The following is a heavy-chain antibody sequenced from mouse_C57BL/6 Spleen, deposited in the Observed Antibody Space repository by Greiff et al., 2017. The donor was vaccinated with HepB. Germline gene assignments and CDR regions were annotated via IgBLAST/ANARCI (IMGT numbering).Heavy chain of an antibody. V-gene: IGHV5-17*01. D-gene: IGHD1-1*01. CDR2: ISSGSSTI. CDR1: GFTFSDYG. Sequence: EVQVVESGGGLVKPGGSLKLSCAASGFTFSDYGMHWVRQAPEKGLEWVAYISSGSSTIYYADTVKGRFTISRDNAKNTLFLQMTSLRSEDTAMYYGARRATTRIYYYAMDYWGQGTSVTVSS. CDR3: ARRATTRIYYYAMDY. J-gene: IGHJ4*01.